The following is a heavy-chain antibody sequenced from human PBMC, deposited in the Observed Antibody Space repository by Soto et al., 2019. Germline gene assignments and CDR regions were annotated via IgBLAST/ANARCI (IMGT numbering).Heavy chain of an antibody. CDR1: GGTFSSYA. D-gene: IGHD3-9*01. CDR2: IIHIFGTA. V-gene: IGHV1-69*13. CDR3: ARGDVLRYVDWFPGIYYYGMDV. J-gene: IGHJ6*02. Sequence: SVKVSCKASGGTFSSYAISWVRQAPGQGLEWMGGIIHIFGTANYAQKFQGRVTITADESTSTAYMELSSLRSEDTAVYYCARGDVLRYVDWFPGIYYYGMDVWGQGTTVTVSS.